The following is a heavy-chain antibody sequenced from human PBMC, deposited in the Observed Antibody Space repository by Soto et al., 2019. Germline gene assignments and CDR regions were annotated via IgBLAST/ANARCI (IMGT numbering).Heavy chain of an antibody. Sequence: EVQLLESGGGLVQPGGSLRLSCAASGFTFSSYTMSWVRQAPGKGLEWVSTISGRGGTTYYADSVKGRFTISRDNSRNTQYLQMNSLRAEDTAVYYCAKDRYDSSGYFFNDYWGEGTLVTVSS. CDR2: ISGRGGTT. D-gene: IGHD3-22*01. V-gene: IGHV3-23*01. CDR1: GFTFSSYT. J-gene: IGHJ4*02. CDR3: AKDRYDSSGYFFNDY.